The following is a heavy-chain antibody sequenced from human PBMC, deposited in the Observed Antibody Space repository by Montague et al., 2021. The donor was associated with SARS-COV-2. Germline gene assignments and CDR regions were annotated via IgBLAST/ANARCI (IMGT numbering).Heavy chain of an antibody. D-gene: IGHD3-22*01. CDR3: ARGHLSVSMIVVVFTSASYYFDY. CDR2: IKQGGST. V-gene: IGHV4-34*01. Sequence: SETLSLTCGVYGGSFGDDHWSWIRQPPGKGLEWIGDIKQGGSTXXXPSXXXRVTTSVDTSKNQLSLKLTSVTAADTAVYFCARGHLSVSMIVVVFTSASYYFDYWGQGAQVTVSS. CDR1: GGSFGDDH. J-gene: IGHJ4*02.